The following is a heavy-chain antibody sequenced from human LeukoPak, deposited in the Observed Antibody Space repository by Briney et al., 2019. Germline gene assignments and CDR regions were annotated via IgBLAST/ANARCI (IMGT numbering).Heavy chain of an antibody. J-gene: IGHJ4*02. CDR1: GGSFSGYY. V-gene: IGHV4-34*01. CDR2: INHSGST. CDR3: AVEGGWLQFGSQFLDY. Sequence: KPSETLSLTCTVYGGSFSGYYWSWIRQPPGKGLEWIGEINHSGSTNYNPSLKSRVTISVDTSKNQFSLKLSSVTAADTAVYYCAVEGGWLQFGSQFLDYWGQGTLVTVSS. D-gene: IGHD5-24*01.